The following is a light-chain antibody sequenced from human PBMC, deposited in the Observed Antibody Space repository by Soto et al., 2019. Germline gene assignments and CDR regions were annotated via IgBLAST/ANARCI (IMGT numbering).Light chain of an antibody. J-gene: IGKJ2*01. CDR1: QSVSSSY. CDR2: GAS. Sequence: EIVLTQSPGTLSLSPGQRATLSCRASQSVSSSYLAWFHQKPGQAPRLLIYGASSRAAGIPDRFSGSGSGTDFTLNISRLEPEDFAVYYCQQFSSSPYTFGQGTKLEIK. V-gene: IGKV3-20*01. CDR3: QQFSSSPYT.